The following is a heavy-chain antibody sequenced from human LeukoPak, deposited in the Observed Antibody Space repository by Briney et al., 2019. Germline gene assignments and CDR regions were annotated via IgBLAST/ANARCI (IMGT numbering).Heavy chain of an antibody. Sequence: SETLSLTCTVPGGSISSSSYYWGWIRQPPGKGLEWIGSIYYSGSTYYNPSLKSRVTISVDTSKNQFSLRLSSVTAADTAVYYCASTTRNAYSGNYFDYWGQGTLVTVSS. CDR3: ASTTRNAYSGNYFDY. V-gene: IGHV4-39*01. D-gene: IGHD1-26*01. CDR1: GGSISSSSYY. J-gene: IGHJ4*02. CDR2: IYYSGST.